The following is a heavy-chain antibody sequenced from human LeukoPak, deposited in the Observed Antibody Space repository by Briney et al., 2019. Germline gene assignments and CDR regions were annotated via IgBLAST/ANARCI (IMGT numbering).Heavy chain of an antibody. CDR1: GFTFSSYS. CDR2: IRYDGTSK. CDR3: AKGLHSSSWNDAFDI. J-gene: IGHJ3*02. Sequence: GGSLRLSCAASGFTFSSYSMNWVRQAPGKGLDWVAFIRYDGTSKDYADSVKGRFTISRDNSENKVYLQMNSLRVEDTALYYCAKGLHSSSWNDAFDIWGQGTMVTVSS. V-gene: IGHV3-30*02. D-gene: IGHD6-13*01.